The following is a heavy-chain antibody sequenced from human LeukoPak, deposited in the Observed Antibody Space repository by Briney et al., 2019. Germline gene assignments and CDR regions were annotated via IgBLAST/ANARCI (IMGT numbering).Heavy chain of an antibody. CDR2: IYSGGST. J-gene: IGHJ5*02. CDR3: AREARPPSRYYYGRNWFDP. Sequence: GGSLRLSCAASGFTVSSNYMSWVRQAPGKGLEWVSVIYSGGSTYYADSVKGRFTISRDNSKNTLYLQMNSLRAEDTAVYYCAREARPPSRYYYGRNWFDPWGQGTLVTVSS. CDR1: GFTVSSNY. V-gene: IGHV3-53*01. D-gene: IGHD3-10*01.